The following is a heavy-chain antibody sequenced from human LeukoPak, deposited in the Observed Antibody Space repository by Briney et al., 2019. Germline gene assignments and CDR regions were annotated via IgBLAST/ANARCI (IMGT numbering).Heavy chain of an antibody. Sequence: ASVKVSCKASGYTFTSYDINWVRQATGQGLEWMGWMNPNSGNTGYAQKFQGRVTMTRNTSISTAYMELSSLRSDDTAVYYCARDPGSGWTNYYYYYYMDVWGKGTTVTISS. CDR3: ARDPGSGWTNYYYYYYMDV. J-gene: IGHJ6*03. CDR2: MNPNSGNT. V-gene: IGHV1-8*02. D-gene: IGHD6-19*01. CDR1: GYTFTSYD.